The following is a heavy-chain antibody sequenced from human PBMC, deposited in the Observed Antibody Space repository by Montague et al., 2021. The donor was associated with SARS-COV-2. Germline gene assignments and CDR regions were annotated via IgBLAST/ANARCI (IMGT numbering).Heavy chain of an antibody. J-gene: IGHJ6*02. CDR1: GWSFSGYY. Sequence: SETLSLTCAVYGWSFSGYYWSWIRQPPGKGPEWIGEINHSGSTNYNPSLKSRVTISVDTSKNQFSLKLTSVTAADTAVYYCARDSRTSGWGYWYHGLDVWGQGTTVIVSS. CDR2: INHSGST. V-gene: IGHV4-34*01. CDR3: ARDSRTSGWGYWYHGLDV. D-gene: IGHD6-19*01.